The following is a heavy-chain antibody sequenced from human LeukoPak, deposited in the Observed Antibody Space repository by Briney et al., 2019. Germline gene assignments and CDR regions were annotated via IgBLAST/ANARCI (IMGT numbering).Heavy chain of an antibody. CDR3: AKGGRSSGFDI. Sequence: PGGSPRLSCGASGFIFSTYAMSWVRQAPGKGLEWVAAVSSAAFNTYYADSVKGRFTISRDNSKNTLYLQMNNLRAEDTAVYYCAKGGRSSGFDIWGQGTMVTVSS. D-gene: IGHD1-26*01. CDR2: VSSAAFNT. J-gene: IGHJ3*02. CDR1: GFIFSTYA. V-gene: IGHV3-23*01.